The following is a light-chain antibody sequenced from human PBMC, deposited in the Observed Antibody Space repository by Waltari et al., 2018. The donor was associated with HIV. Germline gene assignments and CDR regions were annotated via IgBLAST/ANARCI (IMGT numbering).Light chain of an antibody. CDR1: STDADLYNS. Sequence: QSALTQPASMSGSPGQSIPIPCMGSSTDADLYNSVSCYQHYPGKAPKLMLYEVKKRPSGVSSRFSGSKSGNTASLTISGLQPEDEAHYYCSSYTSSSTLDVIFGGGTKLTVL. V-gene: IGLV2-14*01. CDR3: SSYTSSSTLDVI. CDR2: EVK. J-gene: IGLJ2*01.